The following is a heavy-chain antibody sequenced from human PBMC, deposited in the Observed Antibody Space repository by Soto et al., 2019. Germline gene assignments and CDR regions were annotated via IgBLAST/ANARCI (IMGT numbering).Heavy chain of an antibody. D-gene: IGHD4-17*01. CDR2: ISGSGGST. J-gene: IGHJ5*02. Sequence: PGGSLRLSCAASGFTFTSYDMSWVRQAPGKGLEWVSAISGSGGSTYYADSVKGRFTISRDNSKNTLFLQMNSLRAEDTAIYYCAKSITVAMSKSWFDPWGQGTLVTVSS. CDR1: GFTFTSYD. CDR3: AKSITVAMSKSWFDP. V-gene: IGHV3-23*01.